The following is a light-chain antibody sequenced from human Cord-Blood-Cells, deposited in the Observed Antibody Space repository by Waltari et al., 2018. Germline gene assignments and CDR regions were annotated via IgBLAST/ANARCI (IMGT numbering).Light chain of an antibody. CDR3: QQYGSSPFT. J-gene: IGKJ3*01. V-gene: IGKV3-20*01. CDR2: GAS. Sequence: EIVLTQSPGTLSLSPGERATLSCRASQSVSSSYLAWYQQKPAQAHRLPICGASSRATGIPDRFSGSGSGTDFTLTISRLEPEDFAVYYCQQYGSSPFTFGPGTKVDNK. CDR1: QSVSSSY.